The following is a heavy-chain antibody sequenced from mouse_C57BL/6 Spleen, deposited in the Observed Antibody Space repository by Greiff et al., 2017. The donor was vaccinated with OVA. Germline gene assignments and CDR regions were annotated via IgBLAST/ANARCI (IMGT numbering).Heavy chain of an antibody. Sequence: VQLVESGAELVKPGASVKISCKASGYAFSSYWMNWVKQRPGKGLEWIGQIYPGDGDTNYNGKFKGKATLTADKSSSTAYMQLSSLTSEDSAVYFCARAITTVVDYAMDYWGQGTSVTVSS. D-gene: IGHD1-1*01. CDR3: ARAITTVVDYAMDY. V-gene: IGHV1-80*01. CDR1: GYAFSSYW. CDR2: IYPGDGDT. J-gene: IGHJ4*01.